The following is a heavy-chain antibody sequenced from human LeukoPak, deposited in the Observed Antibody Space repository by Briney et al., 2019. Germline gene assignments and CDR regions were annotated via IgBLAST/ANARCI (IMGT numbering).Heavy chain of an antibody. V-gene: IGHV4-59*01. D-gene: IGHD3-22*01. CDR3: ARSPWNYYDSSGYRRQYFDY. J-gene: IGHJ4*02. Sequence: SETLSLTCTVSGGSISSYYWSWIRQPPGKGLEWIGYIYYSGSTNYNPSLKSRVTISVDTSKNQFSLKLSSVTAADTAVYYCARSPWNYYDSSGYRRQYFDYWGRGTLVTVSS. CDR2: IYYSGST. CDR1: GGSISSYY.